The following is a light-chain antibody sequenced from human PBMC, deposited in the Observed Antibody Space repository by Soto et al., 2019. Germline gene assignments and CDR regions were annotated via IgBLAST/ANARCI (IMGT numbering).Light chain of an antibody. CDR2: AAS. Sequence: AIQMTQSPSSLSASVGDIVTITCRASQGIRNELGWYQQKPGKAPKLLIYAASSLHDEVPPRFSGSGSGTDSTLTISSLQPEDFATYYCLQDYSYPRTFGQGTTVEIK. CDR1: QGIRNE. J-gene: IGKJ1*01. CDR3: LQDYSYPRT. V-gene: IGKV1-6*01.